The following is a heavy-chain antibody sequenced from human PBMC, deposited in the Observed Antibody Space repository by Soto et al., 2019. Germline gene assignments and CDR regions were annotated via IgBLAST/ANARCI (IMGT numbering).Heavy chain of an antibody. CDR2: INHSGST. CDR3: ARARNPMVRGVTGY. Sequence: QVQLQQWGAGLLKPSETLSLTCAVYGGSFSGYYWSWIRQPPGKGLEWIGEINHSGSTNYNPSLKSRVTISVDTSKNQFSLKLSSVTAADTAVYYCARARNPMVRGVTGYWGQGTLVTVSS. V-gene: IGHV4-34*01. D-gene: IGHD3-10*01. CDR1: GGSFSGYY. J-gene: IGHJ4*02.